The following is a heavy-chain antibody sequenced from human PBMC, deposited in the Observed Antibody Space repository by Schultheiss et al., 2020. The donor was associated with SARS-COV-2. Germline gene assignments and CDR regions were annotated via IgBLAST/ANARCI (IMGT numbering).Heavy chain of an antibody. V-gene: IGHV4-39*07. D-gene: IGHD3-10*01. CDR2: IYHSGST. Sequence: SETLSLTCTVSGGSISSGGYYWSWIRQHPGKGLEWIGSIYHSGSTYYNPSLKSRVTISVDTSKNQFSLKLSSVTAADTAVYYCARDRMVRGVIIMFARYGMDVCGQGTTVTVSS. J-gene: IGHJ6*02. CDR1: GGSISSGGYY. CDR3: ARDRMVRGVIIMFARYGMDV.